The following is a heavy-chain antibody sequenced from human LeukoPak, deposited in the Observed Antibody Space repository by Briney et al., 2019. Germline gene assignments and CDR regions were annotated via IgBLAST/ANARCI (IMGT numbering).Heavy chain of an antibody. CDR1: GFTFSSYE. CDR3: ARDPYYYDSNDFHLRGAFDI. D-gene: IGHD3-22*01. CDR2: ISSSGSTI. V-gene: IGHV3-48*03. J-gene: IGHJ3*02. Sequence: GGSLRLSCAASGFTFSSYEMNWVRQAPGKGLEWVSYISSSGSTIYYADSVKGRFTISRDNAKNSLYLQMNSLRAEDTAVYYCARDPYYYDSNDFHLRGAFDIWGHGTMVTVSS.